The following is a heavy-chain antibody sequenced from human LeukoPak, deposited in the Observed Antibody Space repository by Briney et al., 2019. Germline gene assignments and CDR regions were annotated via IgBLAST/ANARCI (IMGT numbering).Heavy chain of an antibody. V-gene: IGHV3-21*01. CDR3: ARAIAVAGPYYFDY. Sequence: GGSLRLSCAASGFTFSDYTMNWVRQAPGKGLEWVSSIGSVTTYIYYADSLKGRFTISRDNAKNSLYLQMDSLRAEDTAIYFCARAIAVAGPYYFDYWGQGTLVSVSS. CDR1: GFTFSDYT. CDR2: IGSVTTYI. J-gene: IGHJ4*02. D-gene: IGHD6-19*01.